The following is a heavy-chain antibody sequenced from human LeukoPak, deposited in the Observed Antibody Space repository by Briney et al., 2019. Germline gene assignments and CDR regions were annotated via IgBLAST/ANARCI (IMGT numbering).Heavy chain of an antibody. D-gene: IGHD3-3*01. J-gene: IGHJ6*02. CDR3: ARSHTYYDFWSGYYTGSGDYGMDV. CDR1: GGSFSGYY. Sequence: SETLSLTCAVYGGSFSGYYWSWIRQPPGKGLEWIGEINHSGSTNYNPSLKSRVTISVDTSKNQFSPKLSSVTAADTAVYYCARSHTYYDFWSGYYTGSGDYGMDVWGQGTTATVSS. CDR2: INHSGST. V-gene: IGHV4-34*01.